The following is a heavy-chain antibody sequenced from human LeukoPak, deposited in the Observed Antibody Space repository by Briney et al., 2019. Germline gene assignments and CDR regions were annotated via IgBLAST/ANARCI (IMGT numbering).Heavy chain of an antibody. CDR2: IIPILGIA. D-gene: IGHD3-22*01. CDR3: ARAPYYYDSSGYYRYFDY. J-gene: IGHJ4*02. V-gene: IGHV1-69*04. CDR1: GGTFSSYA. Sequence: ASVKVSCKASGGTFSSYAISWVRQAPGQGLEWMGRIIPILGIANYAQKFQGRVTITADKSTSTAYMELSSLRSEDTAVYYCARAPYYYDSSGYYRYFDYWGQGTLVTVSS.